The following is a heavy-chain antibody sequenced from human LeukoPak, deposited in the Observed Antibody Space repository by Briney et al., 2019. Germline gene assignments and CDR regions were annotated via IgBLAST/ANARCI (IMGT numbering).Heavy chain of an antibody. J-gene: IGHJ4*02. CDR2: IYYSGST. D-gene: IGHD3-22*01. CDR3: ARRARSSGYYYFDY. V-gene: IGHV4-59*01. CDR1: GGSFSSYY. Sequence: PSETLSLTCTVSGGSFSSYYWSWIRQPPGKGLEWIGYIYYSGSTNYNPSLKSRVTISVDTSKNQFSLKLSSVTAADTAVYYCARRARSSGYYYFDYWGQGTLVTVSS.